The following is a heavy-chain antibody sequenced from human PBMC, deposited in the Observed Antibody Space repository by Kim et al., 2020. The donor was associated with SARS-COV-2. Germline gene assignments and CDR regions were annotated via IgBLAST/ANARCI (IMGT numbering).Heavy chain of an antibody. D-gene: IGHD6-6*01. Sequence: KYSQKFQGRVTITRDTSANTAYMELSSLRSEDTAVYYCATYSSSLGYFHHWGQGTLVTVSS. V-gene: IGHV1-3*01. CDR3: ATYSSSLGYFHH. J-gene: IGHJ1*01.